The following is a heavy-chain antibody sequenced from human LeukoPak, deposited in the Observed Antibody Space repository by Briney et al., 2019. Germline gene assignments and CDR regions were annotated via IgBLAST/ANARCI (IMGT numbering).Heavy chain of an antibody. CDR1: GFTFSSYA. D-gene: IGHD4-23*01. V-gene: IGHV4-31*02. CDR2: IYYSGST. Sequence: LRLSCAASGFTFSSYAMSWVRQAPGKGLEWIGYIYYSGSTYYSPSLKSRVSMSVDTSENQFSLKLRSVTAADTAVYYCAREPAGGNEAFDIWGQGTMVTVSS. J-gene: IGHJ3*02. CDR3: AREPAGGNEAFDI.